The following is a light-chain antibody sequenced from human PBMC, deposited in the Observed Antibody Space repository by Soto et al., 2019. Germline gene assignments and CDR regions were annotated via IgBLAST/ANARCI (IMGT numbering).Light chain of an antibody. CDR1: QSVSSSY. J-gene: IGKJ1*01. CDR2: GAS. CDR3: QQYGHSPLT. V-gene: IGKV3-20*01. Sequence: EIVLTQSPGTLSLSPGERATLSCRASQSVSSSYLAWYQQKPGQAPRLLIYGASSRATGIPDRFSGRGSGTDFTLTISRLEPEDFAVYYCQQYGHSPLTFGQGTKVAIK.